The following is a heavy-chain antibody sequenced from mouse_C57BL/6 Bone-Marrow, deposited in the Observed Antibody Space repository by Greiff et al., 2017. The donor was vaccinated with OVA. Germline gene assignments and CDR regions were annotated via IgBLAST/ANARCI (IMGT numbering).Heavy chain of an antibody. Sequence: VQLKQSGAELVRPGASVKLSCTASGFNIKDDYMHWVKQRPEQGLEWIGWLDPENGDTEYASKFQGKATLTADTSSNTAYLQLSSLTSEDTAVYYCTPYYYGSPKGYAMDYWGQGTSVTVSS. CDR2: LDPENGDT. CDR3: TPYYYGSPKGYAMDY. J-gene: IGHJ4*01. CDR1: GFNIKDDY. V-gene: IGHV14-4*01. D-gene: IGHD1-1*01.